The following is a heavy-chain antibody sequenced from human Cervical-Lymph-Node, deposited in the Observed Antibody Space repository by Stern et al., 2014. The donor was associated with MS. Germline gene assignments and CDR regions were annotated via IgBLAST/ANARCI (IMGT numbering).Heavy chain of an antibody. Sequence: MQLVESGGGVIQPGGSLRLSCTASGFTVSRDYMTWVLQAPGKGLEWVSLITNVGSTFYTDSVKGRFPISRDDSKNTVYLHMTSLRAEDTAMYYCARDTSSPERSDWWGQGTLVTVSS. CDR2: ITNVGST. CDR3: ARDTSSPERSDW. D-gene: IGHD1-1*01. J-gene: IGHJ4*02. CDR1: GFTVSRDY. V-gene: IGHV3-53*01.